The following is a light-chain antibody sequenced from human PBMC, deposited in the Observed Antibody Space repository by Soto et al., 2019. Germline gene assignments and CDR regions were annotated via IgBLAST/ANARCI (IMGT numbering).Light chain of an antibody. CDR3: LLFNTYPQA. Sequence: AIQLTQSPSSLSASIGDRVTITCRARQGIGSALAWYQQAPGNPPKLLIFDASTLENGVPSRFSGGGSGTDFTLTISSLQPEDFATYYCLLFNTYPQAFGGGTKVEIK. J-gene: IGKJ4*01. CDR1: QGIGSA. CDR2: DAS. V-gene: IGKV1-13*02.